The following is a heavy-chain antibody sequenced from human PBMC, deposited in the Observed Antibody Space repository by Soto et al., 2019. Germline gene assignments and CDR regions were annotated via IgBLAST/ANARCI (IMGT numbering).Heavy chain of an antibody. D-gene: IGHD3-10*01. CDR3: ARRNVYGSGSYSFDY. CDR1: GYTFTNYA. V-gene: IGHV1-3*01. CDR2: INAAIGNT. Sequence: QVQLVQSGAEVKKPGASVKVSCKASGYTFTNYAMHWVRLAPGQRLEWMGWINAAIGNTKYSQKFQGSVTITRDTSANTAYMEVSSLRSEDTAVYYCARRNVYGSGSYSFDYWGQGTLVTVSS. J-gene: IGHJ4*02.